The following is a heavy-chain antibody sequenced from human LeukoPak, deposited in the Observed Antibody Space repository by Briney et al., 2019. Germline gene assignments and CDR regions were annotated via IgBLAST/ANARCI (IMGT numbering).Heavy chain of an antibody. J-gene: IGHJ6*03. D-gene: IGHD3-22*01. CDR3: ARGRHDITMIVVVMTSVSYYLDV. CDR2: IYHSWST. CDR1: GYSISSGYY. Sequence: SETLSLTCTVSGYSISSGYYWGWIRQPPGKGLEWIGSIYHSWSTYYNPSLKSRVTISVDTSKNQFSLKLRSVTAADTAVYYCARGRHDITMIVVVMTSVSYYLDVWGKGTTVTVS. V-gene: IGHV4-38-2*02.